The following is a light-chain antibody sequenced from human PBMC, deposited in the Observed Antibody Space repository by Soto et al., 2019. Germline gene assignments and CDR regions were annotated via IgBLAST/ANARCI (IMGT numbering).Light chain of an antibody. CDR2: EVT. CDR3: SSYAGSNKYVV. Sequence: QSALTQPPSASGSRGQSVTLSCCGTLSDVGAYNFVSWYQQHPGKAPKLIIYEVTKRPSGVPDRFSGSKSDYTASLTVSGLQDEDEADYFCSSYAGSNKYVVFGGGTKLTVL. CDR1: LSDVGAYNF. V-gene: IGLV2-8*01. J-gene: IGLJ2*01.